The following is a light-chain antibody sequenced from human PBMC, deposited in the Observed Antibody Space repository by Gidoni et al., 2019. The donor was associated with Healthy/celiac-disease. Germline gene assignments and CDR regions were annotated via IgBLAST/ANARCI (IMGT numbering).Light chain of an antibody. CDR2: DAS. CDR3: QQRSNWPPLT. V-gene: IGKV3-11*01. J-gene: IGKJ4*01. Sequence: EIVLKQSLATLSLSPGERATLSCRVSQSISSYLACYQQNPGQAPRLLIYDASNSATGIPARFSGSGSGTDFTLTISSLEPEDFAVYYCQQRSNWPPLTFGGGTKVEIK. CDR1: QSISSY.